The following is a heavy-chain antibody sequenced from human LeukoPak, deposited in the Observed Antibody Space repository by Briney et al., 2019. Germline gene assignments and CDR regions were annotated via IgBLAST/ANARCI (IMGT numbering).Heavy chain of an antibody. D-gene: IGHD1-1*01. J-gene: IGHJ4*02. CDR3: ADNLSR. CDR2: ISTDARTI. Sequence: GGSLRLSCAASGFAFSTNWMHLVRQAPGQGLVWVSHISTDARTITYADFVKGRFTISRDNAKNSLYLQMNSLRAEDTAVYFCADNLSRWGQGTLVTVSS. CDR1: GFAFSTNW. V-gene: IGHV3-74*01.